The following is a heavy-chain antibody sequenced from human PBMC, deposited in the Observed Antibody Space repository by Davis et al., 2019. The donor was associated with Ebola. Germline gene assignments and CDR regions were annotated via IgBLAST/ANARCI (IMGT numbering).Heavy chain of an antibody. CDR3: ARDGFDY. CDR1: GFTFSSYG. Sequence: GGSLRLSCAASGFTFSSYGMHWVRQAPGKGLEWVAVIWYDGSNKYYADSVKGRFTISRDNSKDTLNLQMNSLRPEDTAIYYCARDGFDYWGQGTLVTVSS. V-gene: IGHV3-33*01. J-gene: IGHJ4*02. CDR2: IWYDGSNK.